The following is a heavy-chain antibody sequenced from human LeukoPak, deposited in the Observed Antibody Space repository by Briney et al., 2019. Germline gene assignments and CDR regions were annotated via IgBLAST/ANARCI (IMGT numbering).Heavy chain of an antibody. V-gene: IGHV3-7*04. Sequence: GGSLRLSCAASGFTFSNYWMSWVRQAPGKGLEWVANIKVDGSEKYYVDSVRGRFTISRDNAKNSLSLQMNSLRAEDTAVYYCVRYTRRYPFDYWGQGALVTVSS. D-gene: IGHD2-2*02. CDR3: VRYTRRYPFDY. CDR1: GFTFSNYW. J-gene: IGHJ4*02. CDR2: IKVDGSEK.